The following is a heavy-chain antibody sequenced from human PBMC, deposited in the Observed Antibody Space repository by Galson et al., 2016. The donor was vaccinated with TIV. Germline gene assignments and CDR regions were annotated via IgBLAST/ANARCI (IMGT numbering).Heavy chain of an antibody. Sequence: QSGAEVKKPGESLRISCRGSGYSFANYWISWVRQMPGKGLEWMGRIDPSDSYVNYNASFQGRITISVDKSINTAYLQWSSLKASDTAVYFCVTFLGSGSYYKAYFDHWGQGALVTVSS. CDR2: IDPSDSYV. V-gene: IGHV5-10-1*01. J-gene: IGHJ4*02. CDR3: VTFLGSGSYYKAYFDH. D-gene: IGHD3-10*01. CDR1: GYSFANYW.